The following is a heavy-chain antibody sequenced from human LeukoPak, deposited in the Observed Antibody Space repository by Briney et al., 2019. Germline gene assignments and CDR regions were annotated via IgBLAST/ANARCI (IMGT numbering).Heavy chain of an antibody. V-gene: IGHV1-8*01. CDR1: GYTFTSYD. D-gene: IGHD7-27*01. CDR3: ARGPPNWGYDY. CDR2: MSPNSGDT. J-gene: IGHJ4*02. Sequence: VASVKVSCKASGYTFTSYDFNWVRPATGQRPEWMGWMSPNSGDTGYAQKFQDRVTMTRNTSISTAYMELSSLRSDDTAVYYCARGPPNWGYDYWGPGTLVTVSS.